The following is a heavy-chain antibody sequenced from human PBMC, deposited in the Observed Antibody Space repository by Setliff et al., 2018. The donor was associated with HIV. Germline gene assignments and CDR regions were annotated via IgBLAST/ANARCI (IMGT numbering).Heavy chain of an antibody. D-gene: IGHD3-10*01. V-gene: IGHV3-74*01. CDR2: INSDGSTT. Sequence: GGSLRLSCEASEFTFSDSWMHWVRQVPGQGLVWVSTINSDGSTTSYADSVKGRFTISRDNAKKSVYLQMSSLRAEDTAVYYCATDGSAFDRWGQGTLVTVSS. J-gene: IGHJ4*02. CDR3: ATDGSAFDR. CDR1: EFTFSDSW.